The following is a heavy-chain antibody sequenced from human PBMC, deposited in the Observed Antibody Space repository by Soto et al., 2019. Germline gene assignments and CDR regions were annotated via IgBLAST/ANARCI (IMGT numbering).Heavy chain of an antibody. D-gene: IGHD6-19*01. CDR1: GVSLSTSGVH. CDR2: IYWDDDK. Sequence: QITLKESGPTLVNPPQTLTLTCTISGVSLSTSGVHVGWIRQPPGKALEWLALIYWDDDKRYSPSLKTRLTITKDTSKNQVALTMTNMDPVDTATYYCAHSGNKAVAGYYFDYWGQGALVTVSS. CDR3: AHSGNKAVAGYYFDY. V-gene: IGHV2-5*02. J-gene: IGHJ4*02.